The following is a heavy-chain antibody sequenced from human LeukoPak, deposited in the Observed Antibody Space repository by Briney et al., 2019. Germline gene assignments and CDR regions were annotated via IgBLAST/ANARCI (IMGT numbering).Heavy chain of an antibody. CDR2: IRYDGSNK. Sequence: GGSLRLSCAASGFTFTSYGMHWARQAPGKGLEWVSFIRYDGSNKYYADSVKGRFTISRDNSKNTLYLQMNSLRAEDTAVYYCAKDYYGSGSYDYWGQGTLVTVSS. J-gene: IGHJ4*02. CDR3: AKDYYGSGSYDY. D-gene: IGHD3-10*01. V-gene: IGHV3-30*02. CDR1: GFTFTSYG.